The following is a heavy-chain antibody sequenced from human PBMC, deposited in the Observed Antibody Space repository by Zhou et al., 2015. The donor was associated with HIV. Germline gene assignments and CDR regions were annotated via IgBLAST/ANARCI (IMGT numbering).Heavy chain of an antibody. CDR2: ITPMFEID. V-gene: IGHV1-69*17. J-gene: IGHJ3*02. CDR1: GGTFSGSD. CDR3: ARSSVNHEYAFDI. D-gene: IGHD3-22*01. Sequence: QVQLVQSGAEVRKPGSSVKVSCKASGGTFSGSDISWVRQAPGQGLEWMGGITPMFEIDKYAQKFRTRLIITVDKFTSTAYMELSSLTSEDTAMYFCARSSVNHEYAFDIWGQGTKVIVSS.